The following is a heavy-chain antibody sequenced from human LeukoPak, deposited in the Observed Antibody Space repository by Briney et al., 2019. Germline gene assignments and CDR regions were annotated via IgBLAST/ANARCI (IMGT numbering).Heavy chain of an antibody. D-gene: IGHD2-15*01. J-gene: IGHJ6*02. V-gene: IGHV3-48*03. Sequence: PGGSLRLSCAASGFTFSSYEMNWVRQAPGKGLEWVSYISSSGSTIYYADSVKGRFTISRDNAKNSLYLQMNSLRAEDTAVYYCARPRGYCSGGSCYPLDYYYYGMDVWGQGTTVTVSS. CDR2: ISSSGSTI. CDR3: ARPRGYCSGGSCYPLDYYYYGMDV. CDR1: GFTFSSYE.